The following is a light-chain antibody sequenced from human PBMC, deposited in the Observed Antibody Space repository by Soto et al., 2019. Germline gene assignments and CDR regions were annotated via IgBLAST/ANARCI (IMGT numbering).Light chain of an antibody. Sequence: QSVLTQPPSVSAAPGQKVTISCSGSSSNIGNNYVSWYQQLPGTAPKLLINDNDKRPSGIPDRFSCSKSGTSATLGITGLQTGDEADYFGGTWDSGLSVVLFGGGTKLTVL. CDR3: GTWDSGLSVVL. CDR1: SSNIGNNY. J-gene: IGLJ2*01. V-gene: IGLV1-51*01. CDR2: DND.